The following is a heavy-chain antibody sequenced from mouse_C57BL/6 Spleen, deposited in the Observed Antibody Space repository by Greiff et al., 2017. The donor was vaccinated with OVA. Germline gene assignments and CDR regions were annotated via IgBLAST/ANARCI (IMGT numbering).Heavy chain of an antibody. CDR2: IDPETGGT. Sequence: VQLQESGAELVRPGASVTLSCKASGYTFTDYEMHWVKQTPVHGLEWIGAIDPETGGTAYNQKFKGKAILTADKSSSTAYMELRSLTSEDSAVYYCTLLLRYSMDYWGQGTSVTVSS. D-gene: IGHD1-1*01. V-gene: IGHV1-15*01. J-gene: IGHJ4*01. CDR1: GYTFTDYE. CDR3: TLLLRYSMDY.